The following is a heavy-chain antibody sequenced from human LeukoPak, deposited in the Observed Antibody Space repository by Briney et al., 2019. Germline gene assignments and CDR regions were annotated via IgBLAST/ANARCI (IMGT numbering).Heavy chain of an antibody. D-gene: IGHD3-22*01. V-gene: IGHV3-74*01. Sequence: GGSLRLSCAASGFTFSSYWMHWVRQAPGKGLVWVSRINSDGSSTNYADSVKGRFTISRDNAKNTLYLQMNSLRAEDTAVYYCAGDAYYYGSSGYVDYWGQGTLVTVSS. J-gene: IGHJ4*02. CDR1: GFTFSSYW. CDR3: AGDAYYYGSSGYVDY. CDR2: INSDGSST.